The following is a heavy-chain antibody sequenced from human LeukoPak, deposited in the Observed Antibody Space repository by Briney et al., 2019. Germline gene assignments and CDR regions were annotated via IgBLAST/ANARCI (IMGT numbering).Heavy chain of an antibody. J-gene: IGHJ4*02. D-gene: IGHD3-16*01. CDR1: GGSISSSSYY. CDR3: ARRGGGEWTHDY. Sequence: PSETLSLTCAVSGGSISSSSYYWGWIRQPPGQGLEWIGSIYYSGSPYYNPSLKSRVTISVDTSKNQFSLKLSSVTAADTAVYYCARRGGGEWTHDYWGQGTLVTVSS. CDR2: IYYSGSP. V-gene: IGHV4-39*01.